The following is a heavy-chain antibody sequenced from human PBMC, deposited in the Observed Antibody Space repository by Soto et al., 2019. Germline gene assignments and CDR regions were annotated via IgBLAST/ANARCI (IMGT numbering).Heavy chain of an antibody. CDR3: ARDYYDSSGYYANVDY. V-gene: IGHV3-48*01. J-gene: IGHJ4*02. CDR1: GFTFSSYS. Sequence: EVQLVESGGGLVQPGGSLRLSCAASGFTFSSYSMNWVRQAPGKGLEWVSYISSSSSTIYYADSVKGRFTISRDNAKNSLYLQINSLRAQDTAVYYCARDYYDSSGYYANVDYWGQGNLVTVSS. CDR2: ISSSSSTI. D-gene: IGHD3-22*01.